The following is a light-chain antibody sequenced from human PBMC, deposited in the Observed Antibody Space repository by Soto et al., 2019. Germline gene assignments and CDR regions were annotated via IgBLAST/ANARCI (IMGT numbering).Light chain of an antibody. J-gene: IGLJ2*01. Sequence: QSALTQPAFVSGSPGQSIAISCIGTSSDIGAYNYVSWYQQHPGKAPKLMIYDVSDRPSGVSNRFSGSKSGNTASLTISGLQAEDEADYYCSSYTSTRTLIFGGGTKLTVL. CDR2: DVS. CDR1: SSDIGAYNY. CDR3: SSYTSTRTLI. V-gene: IGLV2-14*01.